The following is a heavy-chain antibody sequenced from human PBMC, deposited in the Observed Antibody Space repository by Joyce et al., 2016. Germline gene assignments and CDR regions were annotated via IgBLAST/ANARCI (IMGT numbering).Heavy chain of an antibody. CDR2: IYHNGKT. Sequence: VQLQESGPGLVKPSETLSLTCDVSGYSISSGYFYGWVRQAPGKGLEWIANIYHNGKTYYSASLKSRVTISVDTSKNQLSLKLSSVTAADTAVYYCARDPQNFGFWGQGTLVIVSS. CDR1: GYSISSGYF. V-gene: IGHV4-38-2*02. CDR3: ARDPQNFGF. J-gene: IGHJ4*02. D-gene: IGHD2/OR15-2a*01.